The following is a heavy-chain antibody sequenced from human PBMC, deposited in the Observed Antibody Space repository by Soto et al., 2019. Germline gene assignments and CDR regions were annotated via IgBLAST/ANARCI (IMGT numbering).Heavy chain of an antibody. CDR3: AKELKPYNSGWYFTLS. D-gene: IGHD6-19*01. V-gene: IGHV4-4*07. Sequence: SETLSLTCTVSGGSISRHYWSWIRQPAGKGLEWIGRIYLSGNTKINPSLKNRVTMSVDASKNQFSLNLKSVTAADTAVYYCAKELKPYNSGWYFTLSGGQGTLVTVSS. CDR1: GGSISRHY. J-gene: IGHJ4*02. CDR2: IYLSGNT.